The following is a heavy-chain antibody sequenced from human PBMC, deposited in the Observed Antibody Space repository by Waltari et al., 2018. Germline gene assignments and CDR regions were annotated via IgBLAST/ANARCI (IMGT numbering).Heavy chain of an antibody. CDR3: ARYGEVPPNYFFDY. CDR1: GASFLGYF. V-gene: IGHV4-34*01. D-gene: IGHD2-21*01. J-gene: IGHJ4*01. CDR2: IHYSGST. Sequence: QVQLHQWGAGQLKPSETLSLTCAVSGASFLGYFWSWIRQSPGKGLEWLGAIHYSGSTNYNPTLASRLSLSVDTTKKQFSLRLTSVTAADAALYFCARYGEVPPNYFFDYWGQGTLVTVSS.